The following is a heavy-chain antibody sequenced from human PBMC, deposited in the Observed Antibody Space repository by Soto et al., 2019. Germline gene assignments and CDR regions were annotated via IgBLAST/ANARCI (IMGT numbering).Heavy chain of an antibody. J-gene: IGHJ2*01. V-gene: IGHV3-30-3*01. CDR3: ARDPLWGTAMVLWYCDL. Sequence: QVQLVESGGGVVQPGRSLRLSCAASGFTFSSYAMHWVRQAPGKGLEWVAVISYDGSNKYYADSVKGRFTISRDISNNTLYLQMTSLRAEDTAVYYCARDPLWGTAMVLWYCDLWGRGTLVTVSS. CDR1: GFTFSSYA. D-gene: IGHD5-18*01. CDR2: ISYDGSNK.